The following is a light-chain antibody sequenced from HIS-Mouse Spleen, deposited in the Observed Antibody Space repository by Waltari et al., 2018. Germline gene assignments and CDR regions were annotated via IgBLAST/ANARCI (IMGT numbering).Light chain of an antibody. CDR1: TSDVGGYNY. J-gene: IGLJ2*01. V-gene: IGLV2-14*01. CDR3: SSYTSSSPYVV. CDR2: EVS. Sequence: QSALTQPASVSGSPGQSITISCTGTTSDVGGYNYVPWYQQHPGKAPKLMIYEVSNRPSGVSTRYSGSKSGNTASLTISGLQAEDEADYYCSSYTSSSPYVVFGGGTKLTVL.